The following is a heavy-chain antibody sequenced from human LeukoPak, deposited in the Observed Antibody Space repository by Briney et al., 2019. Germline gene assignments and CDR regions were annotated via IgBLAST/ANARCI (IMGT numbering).Heavy chain of an antibody. CDR1: GLSISIYW. J-gene: IGHJ4*02. CDR3: VKGGDGDLHFDY. Sequence: GGSLRLSCAGSGLSISIYWMSWVRQAPGKGLEWVSGISWNSGSIGYADSVKGRFTISRDNAKNSLYLQMNSLRAEDTALYYCVKGGDGDLHFDYWGQGTLVTVSS. D-gene: IGHD4-17*01. V-gene: IGHV3-9*01. CDR2: ISWNSGSI.